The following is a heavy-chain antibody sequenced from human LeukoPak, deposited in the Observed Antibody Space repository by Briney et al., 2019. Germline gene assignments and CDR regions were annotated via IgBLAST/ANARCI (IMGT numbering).Heavy chain of an antibody. CDR1: GVTVRSNS. Sequence: GGSLRLSCAASGVTVRSNSMSWVRQAPGKGLEWVSVIYSGGSTYYADSVKGRFTISRDNSKNTLYLQMNSLRAEDTAVYYCVEGGAARFDYWGQGTLVAVSS. CDR3: VEGGAARFDY. J-gene: IGHJ4*02. D-gene: IGHD5-18*01. CDR2: IYSGGST. V-gene: IGHV3-66*01.